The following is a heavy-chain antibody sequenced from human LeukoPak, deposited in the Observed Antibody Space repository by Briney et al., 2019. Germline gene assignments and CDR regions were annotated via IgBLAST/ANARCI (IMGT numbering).Heavy chain of an antibody. Sequence: GGSLRLSCAASGFSFSKYWMHWVRHTPGEGLVWVARIKEDGTYTSYADSVKGRFTISRDNARNTVFLQMNSLRAEDTAVYYCARDFDMGITPGDDFDFWGQGTLVTVSS. V-gene: IGHV3-74*01. CDR2: IKEDGTYT. J-gene: IGHJ4*02. CDR3: ARDFDMGITPGDDFDF. CDR1: GFSFSKYW. D-gene: IGHD3-9*01.